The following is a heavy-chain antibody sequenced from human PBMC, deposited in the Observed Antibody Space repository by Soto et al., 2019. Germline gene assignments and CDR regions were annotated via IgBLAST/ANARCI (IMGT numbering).Heavy chain of an antibody. CDR1: GYTFTSYY. D-gene: IGHD3-22*01. V-gene: IGHV1-2*02. Sequence: ASVKVSCKASGYTFTSYYVHWVRQAPGQGLEWMGWINPNSGDTYFAQRFQGRVTMNRDTSIGTAYMELRGLTSDDTAVYYCARALVTDYNSRDYHYYFAMDVWGQGTSVTVSS. J-gene: IGHJ6*02. CDR2: INPNSGDT. CDR3: ARALVTDYNSRDYHYYFAMDV.